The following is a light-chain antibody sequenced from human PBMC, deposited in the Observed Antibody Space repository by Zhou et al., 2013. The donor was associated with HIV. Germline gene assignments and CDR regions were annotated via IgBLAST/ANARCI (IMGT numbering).Light chain of an antibody. CDR2: LGS. CDR1: QSLLHSNGYNY. CDR3: MQALQTPLT. J-gene: IGKJ4*01. V-gene: IGKV2-28*01. Sequence: DIVMTQSPLSLPVTPGEPASISCRSSQSLLHSNGYNYLDWYLQKPGQSPQLLIYLGSYRASGVPDRFSGSGSGTSFTLKISRVEAEDVGVYYCMQALQTPLTFGGGTKVEIK.